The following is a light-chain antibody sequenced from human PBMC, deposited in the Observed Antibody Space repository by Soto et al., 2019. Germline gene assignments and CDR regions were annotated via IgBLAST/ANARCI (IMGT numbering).Light chain of an antibody. J-gene: IGKJ4*01. CDR1: QSVSSSY. CDR2: GET. V-gene: IGKV3-20*01. CDR3: QQYGRSPT. Sequence: EIVLTQSPGTLSLSPGERATLSCRASQSVSSSYLAWYQQKPGQAPRLLIYGETFRATGIPDRFSGSGSGTDFTLTISRLEPEDFAVYYCQQYGRSPTFGGGTKVDIK.